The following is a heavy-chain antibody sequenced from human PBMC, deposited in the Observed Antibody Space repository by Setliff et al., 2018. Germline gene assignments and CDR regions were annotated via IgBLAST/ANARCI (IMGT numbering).Heavy chain of an antibody. J-gene: IGHJ3*02. CDR2: IYTSGST. V-gene: IGHV4-4*07. D-gene: IGHD2-15*01. CDR1: GGSISNYY. Sequence: SETLSLTCTVSGGSISNYYWSWIRQPAGKGLEWIGRIYTSGSTNYNPSLKSRVTMSVDTAKNQFSLKLSSVTAADTAVYYCARKGISALSCAFDMWGQGTMVTGSS. CDR3: ARKGISALSCAFDM.